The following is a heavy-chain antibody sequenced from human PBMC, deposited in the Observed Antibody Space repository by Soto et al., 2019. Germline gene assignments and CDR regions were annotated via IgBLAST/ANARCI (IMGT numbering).Heavy chain of an antibody. CDR2: IPYGGST. J-gene: IGHJ4*02. CDR1: GGSINSGGYC. CDR3: SRGILV. Sequence: QVQLQESGPGLVKPSQTLSLTCTVSGGSINSGGYCWSWIRQHPGKGLDWIGCIPYGGSTSYNPSLKRRVTISVDASKNQFSLKLASVTAADTAVYYCSRGILVWGQGALITFSS. V-gene: IGHV4-31*03. D-gene: IGHD6-13*01.